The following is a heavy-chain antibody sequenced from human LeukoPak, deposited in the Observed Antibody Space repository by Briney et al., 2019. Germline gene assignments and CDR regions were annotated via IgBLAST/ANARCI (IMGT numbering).Heavy chain of an antibody. J-gene: IGHJ4*02. D-gene: IGHD3-16*02. Sequence: GASVKVSCKASGGTFSSYAISWVRQAPGQGLEWMGGVIPIFGTANYAQKFQGRVTITADESTSTAYMELSSLRSEDTAVYYCARDSTVRAVWGSYRLYYFDYWGQGTLVTVSS. V-gene: IGHV1-69*01. CDR2: VIPIFGTA. CDR3: ARDSTVRAVWGSYRLYYFDY. CDR1: GGTFSSYA.